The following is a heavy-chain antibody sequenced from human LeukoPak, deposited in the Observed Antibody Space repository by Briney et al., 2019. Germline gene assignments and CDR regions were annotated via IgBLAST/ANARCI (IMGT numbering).Heavy chain of an antibody. Sequence: SQTLSLTCAVSGGSISSGGYSWSWIRQPPGTGLEWIGYIYHSGSTYYNPSLKSRVTISVDRSKNQFSLKLSSVTAADTAVYYCASAQWELLQSDYWGQGTLVTVSS. V-gene: IGHV4-30-2*01. J-gene: IGHJ4*02. D-gene: IGHD1-26*01. CDR1: GGSISSGGYS. CDR3: ASAQWELLQSDY. CDR2: IYHSGST.